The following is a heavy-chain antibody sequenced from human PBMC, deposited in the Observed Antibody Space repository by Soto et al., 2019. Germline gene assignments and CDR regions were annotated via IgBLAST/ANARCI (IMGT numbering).Heavy chain of an antibody. CDR3: ASQAKGHYDISTGPEPDAFDI. V-gene: IGHV1-69*13. Sequence: SVKVSCKASGGTFSSYAISWVRQAPGQGLEWMGGIIPIFGTANYAQKFQGRVTITADESTSTAYMELSSLGPEDTAVYYCASQAKGHYDISTGPEPDAFDIWGQGTMVTVSS. CDR1: GGTFSSYA. J-gene: IGHJ3*02. CDR2: IIPIFGTA. D-gene: IGHD3-9*01.